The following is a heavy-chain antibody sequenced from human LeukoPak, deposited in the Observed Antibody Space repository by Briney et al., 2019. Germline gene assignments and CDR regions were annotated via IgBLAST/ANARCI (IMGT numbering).Heavy chain of an antibody. CDR1: GGSISSGDYY. Sequence: NPSETLSLTCTVSGGSISSGDYYWSWIRQPPGKGLEWIGYIYHTGSTYYNPSLESRVTMSVNRSKNQFSLKLSSVTAADTAVYYCASYLPGMAGSGSYAHPAEYFQHWGQGTLVTVSS. J-gene: IGHJ1*01. D-gene: IGHD3-10*01. V-gene: IGHV4-30-2*01. CDR3: ASYLPGMAGSGSYAHPAEYFQH. CDR2: IYHTGST.